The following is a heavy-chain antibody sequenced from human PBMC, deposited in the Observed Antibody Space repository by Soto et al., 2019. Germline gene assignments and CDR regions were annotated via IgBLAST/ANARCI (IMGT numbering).Heavy chain of an antibody. V-gene: IGHV3-23*01. Sequence: PGGSLRLSLAASGFPFSSYVMAWVRQAPGKGLEWVSGISGGGSNTFYADSVKGRFTISRDNSKNTLLLQMNSLGAEDTTVYYCAQDSNKYSSSLRGRDFDYGGQGIGVNVSS. J-gene: IGHJ4*02. CDR2: ISGGGSNT. CDR1: GFPFSSYV. D-gene: IGHD4-4*01. CDR3: AQDSNKYSSSLRGRDFDY.